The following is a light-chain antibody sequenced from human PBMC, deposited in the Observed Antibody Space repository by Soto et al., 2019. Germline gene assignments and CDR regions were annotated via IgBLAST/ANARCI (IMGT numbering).Light chain of an antibody. CDR2: GAS. V-gene: IGKV3-15*01. J-gene: IGKJ1*01. CDR1: QTISGT. CDR3: QQYDNWPWT. Sequence: EIVMTQSPSTLSGSAGGRATLSCGASQTISGTLAWYQQKPGQAPRLLIHGASTRAPGFPARFSGSSYGTDFNLTISSLQSEDFAVYYCQQYDNWPWTFGQGTKVDIK.